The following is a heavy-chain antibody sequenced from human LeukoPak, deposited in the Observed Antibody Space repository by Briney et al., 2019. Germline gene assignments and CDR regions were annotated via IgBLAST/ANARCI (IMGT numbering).Heavy chain of an antibody. Sequence: EASETLSLTCIVSGGSISSSIYYWAWVRQPPGKGLEWIGTVFYNGATQYSPSLRSRVTISVDTSKNQFSLKLSSVTAADTAVYYCARGHTENWFDPWGQGTLVTVSS. CDR1: GGSISSSIYY. CDR3: ARGHTENWFDP. D-gene: IGHD1-14*01. V-gene: IGHV4-39*07. J-gene: IGHJ5*02. CDR2: VFYNGAT.